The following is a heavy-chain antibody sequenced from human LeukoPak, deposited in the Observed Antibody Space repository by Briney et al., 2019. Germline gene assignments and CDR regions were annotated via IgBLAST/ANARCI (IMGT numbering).Heavy chain of an antibody. CDR2: ISNSGGTT. J-gene: IGHJ4*02. CDR1: GFTFSSYA. Sequence: GGSLRLSCAASGFTFSSYAMSWVRQAPGKGLEWVSTISNSGGTTYYADSVKGRFTISRDDSENTLYLQMNSLRAEDTAVYYCARGQGPLGGASCDYWGQGTLVTVSS. CDR3: ARGQGPLGGASCDY. D-gene: IGHD4-23*01. V-gene: IGHV3-23*01.